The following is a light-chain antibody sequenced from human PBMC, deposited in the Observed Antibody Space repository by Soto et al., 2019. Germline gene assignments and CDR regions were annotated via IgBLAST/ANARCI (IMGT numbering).Light chain of an antibody. CDR1: QSISSW. CDR2: KAS. Sequence: DIQMTQSPSTLSASVGDRVTITCRASQSISSWLAWYQQKPGRAPKLLIYKASSLESGVPSRFSGSGSGTEFTLTISSLQPDDFATYYCQQYNSYLATFGGGTKVEIK. CDR3: QQYNSYLAT. J-gene: IGKJ4*01. V-gene: IGKV1-5*03.